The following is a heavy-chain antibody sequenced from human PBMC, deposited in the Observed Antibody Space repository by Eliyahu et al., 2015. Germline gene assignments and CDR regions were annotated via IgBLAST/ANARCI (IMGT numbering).Heavy chain of an antibody. CDR2: IYTGGGT. Sequence: EVQLVESGGGLIQPGGSXXLSXXASXFTVRSNYMSWVRQAPGKGLEWVSTIYTGGGTYYADSVKGRFTISRDTTNNAVYLQMNSLRVEDTAFYYCARFYYDSSGYYSFDYWGQGTLVTVSS. CDR1: XFTVRSNY. D-gene: IGHD3-22*01. V-gene: IGHV3-53*01. J-gene: IGHJ4*02. CDR3: ARFYYDSSGYYSFDY.